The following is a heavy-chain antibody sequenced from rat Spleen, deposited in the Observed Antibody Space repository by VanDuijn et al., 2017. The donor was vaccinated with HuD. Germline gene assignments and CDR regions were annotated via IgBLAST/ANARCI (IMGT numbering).Heavy chain of an antibody. D-gene: IGHD1-12*01. J-gene: IGHJ2*01. V-gene: IGHV5-22*01. CDR1: GFTFSDYY. Sequence: EVQLVESGGGLVQPGGPLKLSCAASGFTFSDYYMAWVRQAPKKGLEWVASISYEGSHTYYGDSVKGRFTISRDNAKSTLYLQMNRLRSEDTATYYCKRGSPTEIVMPTGLYFDYWGQGVMVTVSS. CDR3: KRGSPTEIVMPTGLYFDY. CDR2: ISYEGSHT.